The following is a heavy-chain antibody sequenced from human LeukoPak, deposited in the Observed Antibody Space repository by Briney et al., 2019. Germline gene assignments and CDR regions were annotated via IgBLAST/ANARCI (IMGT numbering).Heavy chain of an antibody. V-gene: IGHV4-34*01. Sequence: PSETLSLTCAVYGGSFSGYYWSWIRQPPGKGLEWIGEINHSGSTNYNPSLKSRVTISVDTSKNQFPLKLSSVTAADTAVYYCARDSGAIKGRYNWFDPWGQGTLVTVSS. CDR3: ARDSGAIKGRYNWFDP. J-gene: IGHJ5*02. CDR2: INHSGST. CDR1: GGSFSGYY. D-gene: IGHD3-10*01.